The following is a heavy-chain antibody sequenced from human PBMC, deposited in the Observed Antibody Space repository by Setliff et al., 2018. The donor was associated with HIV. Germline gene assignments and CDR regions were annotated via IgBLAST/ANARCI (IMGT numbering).Heavy chain of an antibody. J-gene: IGHJ3*02. CDR1: TYTFSSYV. D-gene: IGHD2-2*01. CDR3: ATQRDIVMVPGQGGFDI. CDR2: ISVYNGNT. Sequence: GGPVKVSCKASTYTFSSYVINWVRQAPGQGLEWMGRISVYNGNTIYAQKLQGRVIMTTDTSTSTAYMELRSLRSDDTAMYYCATQRDIVMVPGQGGFDIWAQGTMVTVSS. V-gene: IGHV1-18*01.